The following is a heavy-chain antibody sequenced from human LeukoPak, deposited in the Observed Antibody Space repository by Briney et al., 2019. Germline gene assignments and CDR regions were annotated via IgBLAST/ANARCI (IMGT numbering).Heavy chain of an antibody. CDR2: IYTSGTT. J-gene: IGHJ3*02. D-gene: IGHD3-22*01. CDR1: GDSMSNYY. CDR3: ARGMTFYYDSRGYYGALDI. Sequence: PSETLSLICTVSGDSMSNYYWSWIRRPAGKGLEWIGRIYTSGTTAYNPSLKSRVTMSMDKSKDQFSLKVTSVAAADTAIYYCARGMTFYYDSRGYYGALDIWGKGTMVTVSS. V-gene: IGHV4-4*07.